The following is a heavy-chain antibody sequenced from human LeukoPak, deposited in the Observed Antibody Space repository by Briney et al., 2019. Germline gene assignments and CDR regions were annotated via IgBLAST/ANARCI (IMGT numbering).Heavy chain of an antibody. J-gene: IGHJ4*02. CDR2: INQDGSEK. Sequence: GGSLRLSCAASGFTSVNYWMHWVRQAPGRGLECVANINQDGSEKNYVDSVKGRFTISRDNSKNTLYLQMNSLRAEDTAVYYCAKEQTMTTVTTGGFDYWGQGTLVTVSS. CDR3: AKEQTMTTVTTGGFDY. V-gene: IGHV3-7*05. CDR1: GFTSVNYW. D-gene: IGHD4-17*01.